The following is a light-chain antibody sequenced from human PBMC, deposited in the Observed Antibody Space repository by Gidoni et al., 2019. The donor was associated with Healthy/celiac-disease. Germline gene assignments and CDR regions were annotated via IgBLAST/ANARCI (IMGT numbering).Light chain of an antibody. V-gene: IGLV1-40*01. CDR3: QSYDSSLSGSRVV. J-gene: IGLJ2*01. CDR1: SSNIGAGYD. Sequence: QSVLTPPPSVSGAPGQRVPISCTGSSSNIGAGYDVHWYQQLPGTAPKLLLYGNSNRPSGVPDRFSGSKSGTSASLAITGLQAEDEADYYCQSYDSSLSGSRVVFGGGTKLTVL. CDR2: GNS.